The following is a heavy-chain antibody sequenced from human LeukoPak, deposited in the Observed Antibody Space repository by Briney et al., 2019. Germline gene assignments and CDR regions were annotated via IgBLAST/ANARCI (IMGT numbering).Heavy chain of an antibody. CDR2: ISGSGGST. J-gene: IGHJ4*02. V-gene: IGHV3-23*01. Sequence: GGSLRLSCAASGFTFSSYAMSWVRQAPGKGLEWVSAISGSGGSTYYADSVKGRFTISRDNSKNTLYLQMNSLRAEDTAVYYCAKDRKTLYYYDSSGYPYYFDYWGQGTLVTVSS. CDR1: GFTFSSYA. D-gene: IGHD3-22*01. CDR3: AKDRKTLYYYDSSGYPYYFDY.